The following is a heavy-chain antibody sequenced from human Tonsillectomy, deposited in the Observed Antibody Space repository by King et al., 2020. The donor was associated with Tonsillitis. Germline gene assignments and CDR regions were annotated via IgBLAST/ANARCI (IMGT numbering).Heavy chain of an antibody. CDR2: IKQDGSEK. Sequence: VQLVESGGGLVQPGGSLRLSCAASGFTFSNYWMNWVRQGPGKGLAWVANIKQDGSEKYYVDSVKGRFTISRDNAKNSLYLQMNSLRAEDTAVYYCARDHYYDSSGSPGNYWGQGTLVTVSS. CDR3: ARDHYYDSSGSPGNY. D-gene: IGHD3-22*01. CDR1: GFTFSNYW. J-gene: IGHJ4*02. V-gene: IGHV3-7*01.